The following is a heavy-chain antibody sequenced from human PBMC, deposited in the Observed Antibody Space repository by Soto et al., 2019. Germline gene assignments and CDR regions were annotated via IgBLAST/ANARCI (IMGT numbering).Heavy chain of an antibody. V-gene: IGHV3-23*01. J-gene: IGHJ5*02. Sequence: GGSLRLSCAASGFTFSSYAMSWVRQAPGKGLEWVSAISGSGGSTYYADSVKGRFTISRDNSKNTLYLQMNSLRAEDTAVYYCAKEYDICSGYNNWFDTWGQGTLVTVSS. CDR1: GFTFSSYA. CDR3: AKEYDICSGYNNWFDT. CDR2: ISGSGGST. D-gene: IGHD3-3*01.